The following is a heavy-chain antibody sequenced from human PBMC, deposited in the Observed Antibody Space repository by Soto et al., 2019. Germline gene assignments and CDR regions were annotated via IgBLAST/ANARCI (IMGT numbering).Heavy chain of an antibody. D-gene: IGHD6-19*01. CDR2: IDPSDSYI. Sequence: PGESLKISCKGSGYSFTSSWISWVRQMPGRGLEWMGRIDPSDSYINYSPSFQGHVTISADKSISTAYLQWSSLKASDTAMYYCERHEPWLAKDNWFDPWGQGTLVTVSS. V-gene: IGHV5-10-1*01. CDR1: GYSFTSSW. J-gene: IGHJ5*02. CDR3: ERHEPWLAKDNWFDP.